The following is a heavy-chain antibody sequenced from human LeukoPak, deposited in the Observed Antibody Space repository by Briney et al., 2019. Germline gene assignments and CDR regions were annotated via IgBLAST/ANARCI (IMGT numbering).Heavy chain of an antibody. V-gene: IGHV3-23*01. J-gene: IGHJ2*01. CDR1: GFTFSSYA. Sequence: GGSLRLSCEASGFTFSSYAMSWVRQAPGKGLEWVSAISGSGGSTYYADSVKGRFTISRDNSKNTLYLQMNSLRAEDTAVYYCAKPRGSYWVWYFDLWGRGTLVTVSS. D-gene: IGHD1-26*01. CDR2: ISGSGGST. CDR3: AKPRGSYWVWYFDL.